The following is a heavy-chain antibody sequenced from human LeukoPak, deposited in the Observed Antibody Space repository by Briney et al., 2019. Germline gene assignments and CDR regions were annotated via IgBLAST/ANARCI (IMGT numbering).Heavy chain of an antibody. CDR1: EFTVSRNY. D-gene: IGHD1-26*01. CDR2: IFSNGDT. J-gene: IGHJ4*02. CDR3: AKDIEFIVGATDY. V-gene: IGHV3-53*01. Sequence: PGGSLRLSCTASEFTVSRNYMLWVRQAPGKGLEWVSLIFSNGDTHYADSVKGRFTISRDNSKNTLYLQMNSLRAEDAAVYYCAKDIEFIVGATDYWGQGTLVTVSS.